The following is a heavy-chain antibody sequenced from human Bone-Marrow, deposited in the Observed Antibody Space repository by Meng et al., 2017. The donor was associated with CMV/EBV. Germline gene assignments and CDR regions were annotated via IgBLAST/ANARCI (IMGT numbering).Heavy chain of an antibody. CDR2: IYYSGST. CDR3: ATPGDCSSTSCYDYYYYYGMDV. CDR1: GGSISSSSYY. J-gene: IGHJ6*02. D-gene: IGHD2-2*01. Sequence: SETLSLTCTVSGGSISSSSYYWGWIRQPPGKGLEWIGSIYYSGSTYYNPSLKSRVTISVDTSKNQFSLKLSSVTAADTAVYYCATPGDCSSTSCYDYYYYYGMDVWGQGNTVTVSS. V-gene: IGHV4-39*07.